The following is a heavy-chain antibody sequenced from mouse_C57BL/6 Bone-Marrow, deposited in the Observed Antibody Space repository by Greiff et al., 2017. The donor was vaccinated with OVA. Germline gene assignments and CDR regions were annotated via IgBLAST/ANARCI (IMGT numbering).Heavy chain of an antibody. J-gene: IGHJ3*01. CDR2: ISYDGSN. CDR3: ASYGSSPWFAD. D-gene: IGHD1-1*01. V-gene: IGHV3-6*01. Sequence: EVQLKESGPGLVKPSQSLSLTCSVTGYSITSGYYWNWIRQFPGNKLEWMGYISYDGSNNYNPSLKNRISITRDTSKNQFFLKCKSVTTEDTATYYCASYGSSPWFADWGQGTLVTVSA. CDR1: GYSITSGYY.